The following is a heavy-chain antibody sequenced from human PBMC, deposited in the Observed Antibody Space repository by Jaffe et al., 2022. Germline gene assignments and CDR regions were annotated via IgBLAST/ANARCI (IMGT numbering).Heavy chain of an antibody. V-gene: IGHV4-38-2*01. Sequence: QVQLQESGPGLVKPSETLSLTCAVSGYSISSGYYWGWIRQPPGKGLEWIGSIYHSGSTYYNPSLKSRVTISVDTSKNQFSLKLSSVTAADTAVYYCARSYYDSSGYYHPIRDYWGQGTLVTVSS. CDR2: IYHSGST. CDR3: ARSYYDSSGYYHPIRDY. J-gene: IGHJ4*02. CDR1: GYSISSGYY. D-gene: IGHD3-22*01.